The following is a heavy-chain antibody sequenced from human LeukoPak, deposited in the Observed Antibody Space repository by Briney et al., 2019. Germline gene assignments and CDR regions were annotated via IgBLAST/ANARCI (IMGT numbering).Heavy chain of an antibody. D-gene: IGHD5-12*01. CDR3: ARNRGYGGYDSDY. CDR2: ISGSGGST. CDR1: GFTFSSYA. Sequence: GGPLRLSCAASGFTFSSYAMSWVRQAPGKGLEWVSAISGSGGSTYYADSVKGRFAISRDNSKNTLYLQLNSLRAEDTAVYYCARNRGYGGYDSDYWGQGTLVTVSS. V-gene: IGHV3-23*01. J-gene: IGHJ4*02.